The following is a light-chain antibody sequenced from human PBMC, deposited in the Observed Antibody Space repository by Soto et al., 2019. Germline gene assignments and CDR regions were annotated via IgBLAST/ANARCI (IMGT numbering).Light chain of an antibody. Sequence: DIQVTQSPSSLSAPVGDRVPITCRASQDIVAYLAWYQHKPGKAPRLLIYEATNLQSGVPPRFSGSGSGTDFTLTISSLRPEDFATYFCQKANSFPITVGHGTQLEIK. CDR2: EAT. CDR1: QDIVAY. CDR3: QKANSFPIT. V-gene: IGKV1-12*01. J-gene: IGKJ5*01.